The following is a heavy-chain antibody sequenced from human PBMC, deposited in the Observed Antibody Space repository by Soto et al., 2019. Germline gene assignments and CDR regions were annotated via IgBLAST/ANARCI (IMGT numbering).Heavy chain of an antibody. V-gene: IGHV4-39*01. CDR2: ISYSGST. J-gene: IGHJ5*01. CDR3: STQANISRRQRSFDS. CDR1: GGSISSSSYY. D-gene: IGHD1-20*01. Sequence: KASETLSLTCTVSGGSISSSSYYWGWIRQPPGKGLEWIGCISYSGSTYYNPSLKSRVTISVDTSKNQFSLKLSSVTAADTAVYYCSTQANISRRQRSFDSWGPGTLVTVST.